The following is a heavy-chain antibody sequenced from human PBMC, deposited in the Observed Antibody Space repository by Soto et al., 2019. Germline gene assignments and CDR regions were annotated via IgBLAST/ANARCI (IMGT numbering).Heavy chain of an antibody. D-gene: IGHD3-9*01. CDR3: ARADYDILTGYYSSHYFDN. Sequence: ASVKVSCKASGYTFTSYYMHWVRQAPGQGLEWMGIINPSGGSTSYAQKFQGRVTMTRDTSTSTVYMELSSLRSEDTAVYYCARADYDILTGYYSSHYFDNWGQGTLVTVSS. J-gene: IGHJ4*02. CDR1: GYTFTSYY. V-gene: IGHV1-46*01. CDR2: INPSGGST.